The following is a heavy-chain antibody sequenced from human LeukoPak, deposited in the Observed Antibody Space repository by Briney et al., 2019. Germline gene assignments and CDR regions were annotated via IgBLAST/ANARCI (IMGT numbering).Heavy chain of an antibody. V-gene: IGHV4-59*12. D-gene: IGHD3-10*01. CDR1: GGSFRTYY. CDR2: IYYSGST. Sequence: SETLSLTCTVSGGSFRTYYWTWIRQPPGKGLEWIAYIYYSGSTNYNPSLKSRATISLDTSQNQFSLKLSSVTAADTAVYYCARGVTLVRGPCWFDPWGQGTQVTVSS. J-gene: IGHJ5*02. CDR3: ARGVTLVRGPCWFDP.